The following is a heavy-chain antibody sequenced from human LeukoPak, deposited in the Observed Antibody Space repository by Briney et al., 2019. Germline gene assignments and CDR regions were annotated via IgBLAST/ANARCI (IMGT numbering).Heavy chain of an antibody. Sequence: ASVNVSCKASGYTFTSYYMHCVRQAPGQGLEWMGIINPSGGSTSYAQKFQGRVTMTRDMSTSTVYMELSSLRSEDTAVYYCARDPRDEMATIIGAFDIWGQGKMVTVSS. CDR2: INPSGGST. J-gene: IGHJ3*02. CDR3: ARDPRDEMATIIGAFDI. V-gene: IGHV1-46*01. D-gene: IGHD5-24*01. CDR1: GYTFTSYY.